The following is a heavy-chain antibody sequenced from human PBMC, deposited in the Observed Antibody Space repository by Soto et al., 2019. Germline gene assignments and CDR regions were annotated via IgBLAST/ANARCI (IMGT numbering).Heavy chain of an antibody. CDR1: GYTFTSYY. D-gene: IGHD2-15*01. CDR3: ARDGYCSGGSCYPNAFDI. J-gene: IGHJ3*02. Sequence: ASVKVSCKASGYTFTSYYMHWVRQAPGQGLEWMGIINPSGGSTSYAQKFQGRVTMTRDTSTSTVYMELSSLRSEDTAVYYCARDGYCSGGSCYPNAFDIWGQGTMVTVS. CDR2: INPSGGST. V-gene: IGHV1-46*03.